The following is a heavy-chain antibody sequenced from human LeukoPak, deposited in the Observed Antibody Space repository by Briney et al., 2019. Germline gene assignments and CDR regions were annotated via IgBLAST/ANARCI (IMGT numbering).Heavy chain of an antibody. Sequence: GGSLRLSWAASGFTFSSYWMSWVRQAPGKGLEWVANIKQDGSEKYYVDSVKGRFTISRDNAKNSLYLQMNSLRAEHTAVYYCARDLTMIVVVFGLGYFDYWGQGTLVTVSS. D-gene: IGHD3-22*01. CDR2: IKQDGSEK. J-gene: IGHJ4*02. CDR3: ARDLTMIVVVFGLGYFDY. V-gene: IGHV3-7*01. CDR1: GFTFSSYW.